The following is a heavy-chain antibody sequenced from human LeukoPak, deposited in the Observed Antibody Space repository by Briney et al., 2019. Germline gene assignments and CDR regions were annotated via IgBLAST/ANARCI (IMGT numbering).Heavy chain of an antibody. CDR3: VRVGSAYGDPLEFDL. J-gene: IGHJ5*02. CDR1: GYSFNKCG. CDR2: ISGYSGKT. V-gene: IGHV1-18*01. D-gene: IGHD2-21*01. Sequence: ASVTVSCKASGYSFNKCGISWVRQAPGQGLEWMGWISGYSGKTDSAQKLQDRVTMTTDNSTSTAYLELRSLRSDDTAVYFCVRVGSAYGDPLEFDLWGQGTLVTVSS.